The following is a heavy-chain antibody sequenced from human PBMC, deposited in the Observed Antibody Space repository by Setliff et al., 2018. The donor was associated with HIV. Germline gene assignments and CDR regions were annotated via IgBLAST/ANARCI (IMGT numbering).Heavy chain of an antibody. J-gene: IGHJ4*02. CDR2: IFYSVNT. Sequence: PSETLSLTCTVSGGSIRTYYWSWIRQPPGKGLEWIGYIFYSVNTNYNPSLKGRVTISVDTSKNQFSLKLSSVTAADTAVYYCATGLIMAPDYWGQGSLVTVSS. CDR3: ATGLIMAPDY. D-gene: IGHD2-8*01. CDR1: GGSIRTYY. V-gene: IGHV4-59*12.